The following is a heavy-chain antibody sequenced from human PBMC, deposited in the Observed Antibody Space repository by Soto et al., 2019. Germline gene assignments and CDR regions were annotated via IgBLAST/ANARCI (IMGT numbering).Heavy chain of an antibody. Sequence: QVQLVQSGAEVKKPGASVKISCKASGYIFTTYAIHWVRQAPGQSLEWLGWVNAGNGNTRYSQKFQGRVTNARDTSASAAYMELSSLRFEDTAVYYCARDPHYYDTNGYCLNSWGQGTLVTDSS. J-gene: IGHJ4*02. CDR2: VNAGNGNT. V-gene: IGHV1-3*01. CDR1: GYIFTTYA. D-gene: IGHD3-22*01. CDR3: ARDPHYYDTNGYCLNS.